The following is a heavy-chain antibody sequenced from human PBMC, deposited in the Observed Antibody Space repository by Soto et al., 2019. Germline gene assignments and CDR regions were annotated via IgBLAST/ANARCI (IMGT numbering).Heavy chain of an antibody. CDR2: LYDVDGS. D-gene: IGHD1-1*01. CDR1: GLTVSGKKY. CDR3: ATWHEREHAYDV. Sequence: DVQLVESGGGLRQPGESLRLSCAASGLTVSGKKYVAWVRQAPGKGLEWVSALYDVDGSFYSDSVKGRFTTSSDSSKTTVYLQMNDLRPADTAVYYCATWHEREHAYDVWGQGTTVTVSS. V-gene: IGHV3-53*01. J-gene: IGHJ3*01.